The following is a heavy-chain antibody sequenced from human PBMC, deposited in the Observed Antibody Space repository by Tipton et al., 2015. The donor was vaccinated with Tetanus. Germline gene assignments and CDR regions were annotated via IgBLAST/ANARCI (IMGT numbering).Heavy chain of an antibody. J-gene: IGHJ5*02. V-gene: IGHV4-39*01. CDR1: GGSLRSSDYY. CDR3: ARSADNWFDP. CDR2: IYYNGNT. Sequence: LRLSCIVSGGSLRSSDYYGDWIRQPPGKGLEWIGNIYYNGNTLQNPSLKSRVTSSLDKSKNQFSLKLRSVTAADTAVYYCARSADNWFDPWGQGTLVTVTS.